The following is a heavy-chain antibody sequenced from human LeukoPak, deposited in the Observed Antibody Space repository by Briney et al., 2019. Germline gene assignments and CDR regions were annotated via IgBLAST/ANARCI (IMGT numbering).Heavy chain of an antibody. V-gene: IGHV1-18*04. D-gene: IGHD3-22*01. Sequence: ASVKVSCKASGYTFTGYYMHWVRQAPGQGLEWMGWINPNNGNTNYAQKLQGRVTMTTDTSTSTAYMELRSLRSDDTAVYYCARELERYYDSSGYSDYWGQGTLVTVSS. CDR3: ARELERYYDSSGYSDY. CDR1: GYTFTGYY. J-gene: IGHJ4*02. CDR2: INPNNGNT.